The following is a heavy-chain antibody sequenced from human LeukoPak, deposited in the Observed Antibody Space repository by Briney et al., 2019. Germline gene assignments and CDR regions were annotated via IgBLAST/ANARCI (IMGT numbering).Heavy chain of an antibody. V-gene: IGHV1-46*01. Sequence: ASVKVSCKASGGTFSSYAISWVRQAPGQGLEWMGIINPSGGSTSYAQKFQGRVTMTRDTSTSTVYMELSSLRSEDTAVYYCARDRPGSFDYWGQGTLVTVSS. CDR3: ARDRPGSFDY. D-gene: IGHD2-15*01. J-gene: IGHJ4*02. CDR2: INPSGGST. CDR1: GGTFSSYA.